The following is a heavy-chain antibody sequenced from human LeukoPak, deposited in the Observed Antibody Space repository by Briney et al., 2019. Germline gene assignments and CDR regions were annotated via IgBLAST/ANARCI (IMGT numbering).Heavy chain of an antibody. D-gene: IGHD6-6*01. Sequence: SETLSLTCTVSGGSISYYYWSWIRQPPGKGLEWIGYIYYSGSTNYNPSLKSRVTISVDTSKNQFSLKLSSVTAADTAVYYCARVEYSSSPFDYWGQGTLVTVSS. CDR1: GGSISYYY. V-gene: IGHV4-59*01. CDR3: ARVEYSSSPFDY. J-gene: IGHJ4*02. CDR2: IYYSGST.